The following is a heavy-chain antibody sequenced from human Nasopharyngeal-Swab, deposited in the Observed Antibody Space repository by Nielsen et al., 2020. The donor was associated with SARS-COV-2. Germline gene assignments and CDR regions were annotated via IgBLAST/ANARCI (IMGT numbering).Heavy chain of an antibody. V-gene: IGHV1-58*02. CDR2: IVVGSGNT. D-gene: IGHD3-22*01. CDR1: GYTFTSYG. Sequence: SVKVSCKASGYTFTSYGISWVRQAPGQGLEWMGWIVVGSGNTNYAQKFQERVTITRDMYTSTAYMELSSLRSEETAVYYCAADSGYYDSSGYVFDYWGQGTLVTVSS. CDR3: AADSGYYDSSGYVFDY. J-gene: IGHJ4*02.